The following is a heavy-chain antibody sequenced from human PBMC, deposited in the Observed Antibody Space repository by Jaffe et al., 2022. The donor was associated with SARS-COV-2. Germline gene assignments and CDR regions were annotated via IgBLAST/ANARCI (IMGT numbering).Heavy chain of an antibody. D-gene: IGHD6-6*01. Sequence: QVQLVQSGAEVKKPGASVKVSCKASGYTFTSYYMHWVRQAPGQGLEWMGIINPSGGSTSYAQKFQGRVTMTRDTSTSTVYMELSSLRSEDTAVYYCARDRPWAARPGYYFDYWGQGTLVTVSS. V-gene: IGHV1-46*01. CDR3: ARDRPWAARPGYYFDY. CDR2: INPSGGST. J-gene: IGHJ4*02. CDR1: GYTFTSYY.